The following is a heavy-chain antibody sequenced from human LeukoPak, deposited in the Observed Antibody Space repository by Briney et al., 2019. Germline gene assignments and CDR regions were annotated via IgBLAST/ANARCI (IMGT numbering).Heavy chain of an antibody. CDR2: IHYRGST. V-gene: IGHV4-59*01. CDR3: AELGITMIGGV. D-gene: IGHD3-10*02. J-gene: IGHJ6*04. Sequence: SETLSLTCTVSGGSISSYYWSWIRQPPGKGLEWIGYIHYRGSTNYNPSLKSRVTISVDTSKNQFSLELSSVTAADTAVYYCAELGITMIGGVWGKGTTVTISS. CDR1: GGSISSYY.